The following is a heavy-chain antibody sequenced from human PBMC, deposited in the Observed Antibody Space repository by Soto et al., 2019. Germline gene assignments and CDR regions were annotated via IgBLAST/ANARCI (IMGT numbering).Heavy chain of an antibody. D-gene: IGHD1-26*01. V-gene: IGHV4-34*01. Sequence: TSETLSLTCAVYGGPFSGYYWSWIRQPPGKGLEWIGEINHSGSTNYNPSLKSRVTISVDTSKNQFSLRLSSVTAADTAVYYCANVGATNWFDPWGQGTLVTVSS. CDR1: GGPFSGYY. J-gene: IGHJ5*02. CDR2: INHSGST. CDR3: ANVGATNWFDP.